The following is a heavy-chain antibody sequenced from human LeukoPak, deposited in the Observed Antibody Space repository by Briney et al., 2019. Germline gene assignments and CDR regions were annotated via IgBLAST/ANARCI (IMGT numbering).Heavy chain of an antibody. CDR2: ISSNGAST. D-gene: IGHD2-8*02. Sequence: PGGSLRLSCAASRFIFSNYTMTWVRQAPGKGLEWVSTISSNGASTYYADSVKGRFTISRDNSKNTLYLQMSSLRAEDTAVYYCGRYCTGAIYYAGVDYWGQGTLVPVSS. CDR3: GRYCTGAIYYAGVDY. CDR1: RFIFSNYT. J-gene: IGHJ4*02. V-gene: IGHV3-23*01.